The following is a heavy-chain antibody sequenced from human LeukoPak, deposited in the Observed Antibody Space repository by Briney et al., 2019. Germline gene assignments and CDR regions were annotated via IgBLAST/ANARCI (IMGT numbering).Heavy chain of an antibody. Sequence: PGGSLRLSCAASGFTFSSYSMNWVRQAPGKGLEWVSAISGSGASTYYADSVKGRFTISRDNSKSTLYLQMDSLRAEDTAVYYCAKDRHAPGRYCSSTTCFPFDPWGQGTLVTVSS. CDR1: GFTFSSYS. J-gene: IGHJ5*02. CDR2: ISGSGAST. V-gene: IGHV3-23*01. D-gene: IGHD2-2*01. CDR3: AKDRHAPGRYCSSTTCFPFDP.